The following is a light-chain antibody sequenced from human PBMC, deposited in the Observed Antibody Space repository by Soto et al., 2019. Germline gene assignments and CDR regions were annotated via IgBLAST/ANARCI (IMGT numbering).Light chain of an antibody. Sequence: QSVLTQPASVSGSPGQSITISCTGTNSDVGGYDYVSWYQHHPGKAPRLMIYEVSNRPSGVSNRFSASKSGNTASLTISGLQPEHEADYYCCSYTSSATRIFGGGTKLTVL. J-gene: IGLJ2*01. V-gene: IGLV2-14*01. CDR1: NSDVGGYDY. CDR2: EVS. CDR3: CSYTSSATRI.